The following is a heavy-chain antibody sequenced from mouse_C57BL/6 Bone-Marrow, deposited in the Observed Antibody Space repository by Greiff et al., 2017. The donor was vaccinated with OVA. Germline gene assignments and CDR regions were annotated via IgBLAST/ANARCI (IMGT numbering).Heavy chain of an antibody. V-gene: IGHV1-82*01. CDR1: GYAFSSSW. J-gene: IGHJ2*01. CDR2: IYPGAGDT. CDR3: ARQEDGYDASYFDD. D-gene: IGHD2-2*01. Sequence: VQLQQSGPELVKPGASVKISCKASGYAFSSSWMNWVKQRPGKGLEWIGRIYPGAGDTNYNGKFKGKATLTADKSSSTAYMQLSSLTSEDSAVYFCARQEDGYDASYFDDGGQGTTLTVSS.